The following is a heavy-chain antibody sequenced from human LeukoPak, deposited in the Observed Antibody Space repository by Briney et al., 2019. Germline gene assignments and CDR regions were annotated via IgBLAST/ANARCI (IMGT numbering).Heavy chain of an antibody. CDR1: GYTFTGYY. D-gene: IGHD3-10*01. V-gene: IGHV1-2*04. J-gene: IGHJ6*02. CDR2: INPNSGGT. Sequence: ASVKVSCKASGYTFTGYYMHWVRQAPGQGLEWMGRINPNSGGTNYAQKFQGWVTMTRDTSISTAYMELSRLRSDDTAVYYCARGGFGPNYYYGMDVWGQGTTVTVSS. CDR3: ARGGFGPNYYYGMDV.